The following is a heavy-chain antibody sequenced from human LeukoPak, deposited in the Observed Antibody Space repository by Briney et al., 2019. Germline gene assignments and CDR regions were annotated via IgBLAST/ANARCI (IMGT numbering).Heavy chain of an antibody. CDR2: ISWNSGNI. CDR1: GFTFDDYA. Sequence: GRSLRLSCAASGFTFDDYAMHWVRQAPGKGLEWVSGISWNSGNIDYAVSVKGRFTISRDNAKNSLYLQMNSLRAEDTALYYCAKDARGQLALDYWGQGTLVTVSS. CDR3: AKDARGQLALDY. J-gene: IGHJ4*02. V-gene: IGHV3-9*01. D-gene: IGHD6-13*01.